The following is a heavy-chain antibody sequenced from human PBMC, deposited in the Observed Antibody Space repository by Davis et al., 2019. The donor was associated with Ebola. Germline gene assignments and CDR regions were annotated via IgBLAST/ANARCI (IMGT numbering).Heavy chain of an antibody. V-gene: IGHV4-34*01. CDR2: INHSGST. CDR3: ARGIGGATHY. Sequence: SETLSLTCTVSGGSISSDYWSWIRQPPGKGLEWIGEINHSGSTNYNPSLKSRVTISVDTSKNQFSLKLSSVTAADTAVYYCARGIGGATHYWGQGTLVTVSS. D-gene: IGHD1-26*01. J-gene: IGHJ4*02. CDR1: GGSISSDY.